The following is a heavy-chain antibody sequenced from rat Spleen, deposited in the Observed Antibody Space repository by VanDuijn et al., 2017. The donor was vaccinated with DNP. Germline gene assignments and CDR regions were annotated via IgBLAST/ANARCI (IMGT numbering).Heavy chain of an antibody. CDR2: IRYDGGST. Sequence: EVRLVESGGGLVQPGRSLKLSCAASGFTFSDYYMAWVRQAPTKGLEWVAYIRYDGGSTYYGDSVKGRFTISRANVKSTLYLQMNSLRSEDMATYYCARHVLPLRVWDYWGQGVMVTVSS. V-gene: IGHV5-22*01. J-gene: IGHJ2*01. CDR3: ARHVLPLRVWDY. CDR1: GFTFSDYY. D-gene: IGHD1-4*01.